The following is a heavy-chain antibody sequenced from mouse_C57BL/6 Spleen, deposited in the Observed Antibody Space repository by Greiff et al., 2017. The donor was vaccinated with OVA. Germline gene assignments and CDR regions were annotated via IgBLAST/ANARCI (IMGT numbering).Heavy chain of an antibody. J-gene: IGHJ2*01. V-gene: IGHV5-9-1*02. CDR1: GFTFSSYA. CDR3: TRDGNYVEYYLDY. CDR2: ISSGGDYI. D-gene: IGHD2-1*01. Sequence: EVKLVESGEGLVKPGGSLKLSCAASGFTFSSYALSWVRQTPEKRLEWVAYISSGGDYIYYADTVKGRVTISRDKDRNTLYLKMSSLKSEDTAMYYCTRDGNYVEYYLDYGGQGTTLTVSS.